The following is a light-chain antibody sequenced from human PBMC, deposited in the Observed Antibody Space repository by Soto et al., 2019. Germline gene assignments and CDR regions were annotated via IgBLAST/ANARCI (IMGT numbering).Light chain of an antibody. J-gene: IGKJ5*01. Sequence: EIVLTQSPATLSLSPGERATLSCRASQSVSSYLAWYQQKPGQAPRLLIYDASNRATGIPARFSGSGSGTDFTLTISSLEPEDFAVYYCQQHSNWPPITFGQWTRLEIK. V-gene: IGKV3-11*01. CDR1: QSVSSY. CDR3: QQHSNWPPIT. CDR2: DAS.